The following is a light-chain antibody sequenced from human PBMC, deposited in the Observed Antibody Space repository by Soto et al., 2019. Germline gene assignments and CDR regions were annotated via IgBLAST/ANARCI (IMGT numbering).Light chain of an antibody. Sequence: EIVMTQSPATLSVSPGERATHSCRASQSVSSKLAWYQQKPGQAPRLLIYRASTRATDIPARFSGSWSGTEFTLTISSLQSEDFAVYYCPQYNNWPPATLGQGTRVEIK. CDR3: PQYNNWPPAT. V-gene: IGKV3-15*01. CDR2: RAS. CDR1: QSVSSK. J-gene: IGKJ1*01.